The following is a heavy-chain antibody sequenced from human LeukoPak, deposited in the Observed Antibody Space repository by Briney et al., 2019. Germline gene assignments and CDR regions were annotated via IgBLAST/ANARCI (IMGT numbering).Heavy chain of an antibody. V-gene: IGHV4-34*01. J-gene: IGHJ4*02. CDR3: ARGHYDSSGYYY. Sequence: SETLSLTCAVYGGSFSGYYWSWIRQPPGKGLEWIGEINHSGSTNYNPSLKNRVTISVDTSKNQFSLKLSSVTAADTAVYYCARGHYDSSGYYYWGQGTLVTVSS. CDR1: GGSFSGYY. CDR2: INHSGST. D-gene: IGHD3-22*01.